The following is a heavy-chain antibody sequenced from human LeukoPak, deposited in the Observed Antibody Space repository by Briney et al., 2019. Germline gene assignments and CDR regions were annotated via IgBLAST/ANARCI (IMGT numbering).Heavy chain of an antibody. Sequence: GSLRLSCVASGFSFSSYVINWVRQAPGKGLEWVAVIGYDGRRIHYADSVKGRFTISRDNSKNTLYLEMNSLRAEDTAVYYCARMTAADGQAYFDYWGQGTFVTVSS. CDR3: ARMTAADGQAYFDY. D-gene: IGHD6-13*01. CDR2: IGYDGRRI. V-gene: IGHV3-33*01. J-gene: IGHJ4*01. CDR1: GFSFSSYV.